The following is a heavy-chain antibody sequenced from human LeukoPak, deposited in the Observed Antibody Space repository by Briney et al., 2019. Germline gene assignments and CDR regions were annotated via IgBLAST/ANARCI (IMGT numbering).Heavy chain of an antibody. CDR1: GFTFSDYW. D-gene: IGHD5-12*01. CDR3: ARDLPSGSYTPDY. V-gene: IGHV3-7*01. J-gene: IGHJ4*02. CDR2: IETDGDEK. Sequence: GGSLRLSCVASGFTFSDYWMSWVRQAPGMGLEWVANIETDGDEKNYVDSVKGRFTISRDNARNSLYLQMSSLRVEDTAVYYCARDLPSGSYTPDYWGRGTLVTVSS.